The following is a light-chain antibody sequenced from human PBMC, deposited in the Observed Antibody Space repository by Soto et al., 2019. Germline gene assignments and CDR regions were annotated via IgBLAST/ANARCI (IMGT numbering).Light chain of an antibody. CDR1: SSDVGDYNY. CDR2: EVT. CDR3: LSHTGSRTL. V-gene: IGLV2-14*01. Sequence: QSVLTQPASVSGSPGQSITISCTGASSDVGDYNYVSWYQEHPGQVPKLIIFEVTTRPSGVSDRFSGSRSGNTASLTISGIQAEDEADYYCLSHTGSRTLFGGGTKLTVL. J-gene: IGLJ3*02.